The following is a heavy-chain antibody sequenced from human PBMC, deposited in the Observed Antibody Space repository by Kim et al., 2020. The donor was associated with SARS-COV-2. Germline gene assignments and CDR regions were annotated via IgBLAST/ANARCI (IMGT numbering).Heavy chain of an antibody. Sequence: NPALKRRVTISVDTSKTQFSLKLRSVTAADTAVYYCASAPIVVVITHFDYWGQGTLVTVSS. D-gene: IGHD3-22*01. CDR3: ASAPIVVVITHFDY. J-gene: IGHJ4*02. V-gene: IGHV4-31*02.